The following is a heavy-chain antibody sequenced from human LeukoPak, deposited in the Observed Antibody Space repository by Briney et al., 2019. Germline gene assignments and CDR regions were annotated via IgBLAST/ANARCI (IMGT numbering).Heavy chain of an antibody. D-gene: IGHD2-2*01. Sequence: GEPLKISCKGYGYSFTSYWIGWVRQMPGKGLEWMGIIYPVDSDTRYSPSFQGQVTISADKSISTAYLQWSSLKASDTAMYYCARRTYCSSTSCSEGDWFDPWGQGTLVTVSS. CDR2: IYPVDSDT. CDR1: GYSFTSYW. CDR3: ARRTYCSSTSCSEGDWFDP. J-gene: IGHJ5*02. V-gene: IGHV5-51*01.